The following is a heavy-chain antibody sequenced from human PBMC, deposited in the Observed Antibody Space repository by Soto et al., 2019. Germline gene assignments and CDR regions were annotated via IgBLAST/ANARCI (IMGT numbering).Heavy chain of an antibody. CDR1: GFPFANHW. CDR3: ATAEVDY. Sequence: RLSCAVSGFPFANHWMHWVRQAPGKGLAWVSRMNSDGSTTDYSDSVEVRFTVSRDNAKNTLYLQMNSLRAEDTAVYYCATAEVDYWGPGTLVTVSS. V-gene: IGHV3-74*01. CDR2: MNSDGSTT. J-gene: IGHJ4*02.